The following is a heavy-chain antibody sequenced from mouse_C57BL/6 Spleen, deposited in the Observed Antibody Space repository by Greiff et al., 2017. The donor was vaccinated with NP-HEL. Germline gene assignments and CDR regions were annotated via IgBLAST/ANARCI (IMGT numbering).Heavy chain of an antibody. V-gene: IGHV1-82*01. J-gene: IGHJ2*01. CDR3: ARKVLFYGSSYEYFDY. CDR1: GYAFSSSW. D-gene: IGHD1-1*01. Sequence: VQLQESGPELVKPGASVKISCKASGYAFSSSWMNWVKQRPGKGLEWIGRIYPGDGDTNYNGKFKGKATLTADKSSSTAYMQLSSLTSEDSAVYCCARKVLFYGSSYEYFDYWGQGTTLTVSS. CDR2: IYPGDGDT.